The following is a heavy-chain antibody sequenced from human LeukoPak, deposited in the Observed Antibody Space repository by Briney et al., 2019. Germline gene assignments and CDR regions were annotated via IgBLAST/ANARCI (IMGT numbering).Heavy chain of an antibody. D-gene: IGHD4-17*01. CDR2: ISSSTTYI. Sequence: GGSLRLSCAASGFTFSNYSMNWVRQAPGKGLEWVSSISSSTTYIYYAGSVKGRFTISRDNAKNSVDLQMNSLRVEDTAVYYCAKDAPRIQGHGDSLRNWYFDLWGRGTLVTVSS. CDR1: GFTFSNYS. V-gene: IGHV3-21*01. CDR3: AKDAPRIQGHGDSLRNWYFDL. J-gene: IGHJ2*01.